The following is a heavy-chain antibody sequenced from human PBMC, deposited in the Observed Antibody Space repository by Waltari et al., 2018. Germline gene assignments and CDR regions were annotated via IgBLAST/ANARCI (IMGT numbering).Heavy chain of an antibody. Sequence: QVQLQESGPGLVKPSGTLSLTCAVSGFSLSTTNSWSWVRQPPGKGLEWIGEVYHSGSANYNPSLESRVAISVDKSKNQFSLTMRSVTAADTAVYYCARVAVPAVTTNWFDPWGQGTLVTVSS. D-gene: IGHD2-2*01. J-gene: IGHJ5*02. V-gene: IGHV4-4*02. CDR3: ARVAVPAVTTNWFDP. CDR1: GFSLSTTNS. CDR2: VYHSGSA.